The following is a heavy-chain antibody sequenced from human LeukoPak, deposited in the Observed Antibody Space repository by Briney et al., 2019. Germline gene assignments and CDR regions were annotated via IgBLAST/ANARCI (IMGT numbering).Heavy chain of an antibody. J-gene: IGHJ6*03. D-gene: IGHD3-3*01. V-gene: IGHV3-23*01. Sequence: GGSLRLSCAASGFTFSSYAMSWVRQAPGKGLEWVSAISGSGGSTYYADSVKGRFTISRDNSKNTLYLQMNSLRAEDTAVYYCAKDGTYYDFWSGYSSYYYYMDVWGKGTTVTVSS. CDR2: ISGSGGST. CDR3: AKDGTYYDFWSGYSSYYYYMDV. CDR1: GFTFSSYA.